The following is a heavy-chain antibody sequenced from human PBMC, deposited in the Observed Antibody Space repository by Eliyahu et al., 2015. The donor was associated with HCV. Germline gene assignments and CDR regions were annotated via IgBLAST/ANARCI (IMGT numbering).Heavy chain of an antibody. D-gene: IGHD4-17*01. CDR1: GGSISSGSYY. Sequence: QVQLQESGPGLVKPSQTLSLTCTVSGGSISSGSYYWTWIRQPAGKGLEWIGHILFQWGHPLQPPPQRPVPLSGDTSKNQFSLKLSSVTAADTAVYYCARVGDYGDSINYWGQGILVTVSS. CDR2: ILFQWGH. CDR3: ARVGDYGDSINY. J-gene: IGHJ4*02. V-gene: IGHV4-61*02.